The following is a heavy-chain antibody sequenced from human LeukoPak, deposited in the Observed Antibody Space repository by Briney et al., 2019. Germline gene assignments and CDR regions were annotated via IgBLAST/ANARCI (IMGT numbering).Heavy chain of an antibody. Sequence: GGSLRLSCEASGFNFNVYAMHWVRQAPGKGLEWVAATSYDGSKIYYSDSVQGRFTISRDNSKNTLFLQMNSLTTDDTAVYYCARGKMRTLALAEYLQDWGQGTLVTVSS. V-gene: IGHV3-30*04. CDR1: GFNFNVYA. CDR2: TSYDGSKI. J-gene: IGHJ1*01. CDR3: ARGKMRTLALAEYLQD.